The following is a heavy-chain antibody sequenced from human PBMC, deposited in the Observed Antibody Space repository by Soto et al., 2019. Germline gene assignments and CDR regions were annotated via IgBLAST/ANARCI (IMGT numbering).Heavy chain of an antibody. D-gene: IGHD3-10*02. V-gene: IGHV3-30*02. CDR3: TIVRVADSALDH. Sequence: GGSLRLCWGGSGGICSHSGMHWVRQTPGKGLEGVAFMSYDGSDTFYADSVKGRFTISRDNSKNTLFLHMSNLRAEDTAMYYCTIVRVADSALDHWGQGTLVTVSS. J-gene: IGHJ4*02. CDR1: GGICSHSG. CDR2: MSYDGSDT.